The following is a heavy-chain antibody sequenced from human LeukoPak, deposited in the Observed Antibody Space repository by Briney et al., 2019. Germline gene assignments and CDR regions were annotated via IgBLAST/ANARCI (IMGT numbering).Heavy chain of an antibody. CDR1: GFTFRSYA. V-gene: IGHV3-33*08. J-gene: IGHJ6*02. CDR2: IWYDGSNK. Sequence: GKSLRLSCEASGFTFRSYAMHWVRQAPGKGLEWVAVIWYDGSNKYYADSVRGRFTISRDNSKNTLYLQMNSLRAEDTAVYYCARDRGYYYYGMDAWGQGTTVTVSS. CDR3: ARDRGYYYYGMDA.